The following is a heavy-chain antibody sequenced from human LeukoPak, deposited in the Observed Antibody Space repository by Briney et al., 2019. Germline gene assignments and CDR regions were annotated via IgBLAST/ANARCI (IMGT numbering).Heavy chain of an antibody. CDR1: GYSISSGYY. D-gene: IGHD3-10*01. CDR3: ASYYASGVSAYDYFGMDV. J-gene: IGHJ6*04. CDR2: MYHNRGT. Sequence: PSETLSLTCAVSGYSISSGYYWGWIRQPPGMGLEWIGSMYHNRGTYYNPSLKSRVTISMDTSKNQFSLRLSSVTAADTAVYYCASYYASGVSAYDYFGMDVWGKGTTVTVSS. V-gene: IGHV4-38-2*01.